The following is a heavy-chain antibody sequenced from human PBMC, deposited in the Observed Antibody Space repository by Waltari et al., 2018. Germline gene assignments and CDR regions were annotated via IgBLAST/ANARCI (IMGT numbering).Heavy chain of an antibody. CDR3: AREISSYSSGLNDAFDI. D-gene: IGHD6-19*01. Sequence: EVQLVESGGGLVQPGRSLRLSCAASGFTFDDYAMHWVRQAPGKGLEWVSGISWNSGSIGYADSVKGRFTISRDNAKNSLYLQMNSLRAEDMALYYCAREISSYSSGLNDAFDIWGQGTMVTVSS. CDR2: ISWNSGSI. V-gene: IGHV3-9*03. CDR1: GFTFDDYA. J-gene: IGHJ3*02.